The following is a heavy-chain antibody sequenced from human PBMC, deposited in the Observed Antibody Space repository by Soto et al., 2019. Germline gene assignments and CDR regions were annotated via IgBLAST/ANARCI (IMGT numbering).Heavy chain of an antibody. J-gene: IGHJ4*02. V-gene: IGHV4-34*01. D-gene: IGHD3-10*01. CDR2: INHSGST. CDR3: ARGLYGSGSYGFGY. Sequence: SETLSLTCAVYGGSFSGYYWSWIRQPPGKGLEWIGEINHSGSTNYNPSLKSRVTISVDTSKNQFSLKLSSVTAADTAVYYCARGLYGSGSYGFGYWGQGTLVTVSS. CDR1: GGSFSGYY.